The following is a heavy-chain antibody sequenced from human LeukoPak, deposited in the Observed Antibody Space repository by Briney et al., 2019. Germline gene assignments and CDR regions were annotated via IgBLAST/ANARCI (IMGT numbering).Heavy chain of an antibody. J-gene: IGHJ4*02. CDR1: GGIFNSYA. CDR2: IITVFGTA. CDR3: AKAAMGGTHNFDH. Sequence: SVKVSCKASGGIFNSYAISRVRQAPGQALEWTGRIITVFGTANYAQKSEGRVTITADKSASTVYMELSSLRSEDAAVYYCAKAAMGGTHNFDHWGQGTLVTVSS. D-gene: IGHD2-15*01. V-gene: IGHV1-69*06.